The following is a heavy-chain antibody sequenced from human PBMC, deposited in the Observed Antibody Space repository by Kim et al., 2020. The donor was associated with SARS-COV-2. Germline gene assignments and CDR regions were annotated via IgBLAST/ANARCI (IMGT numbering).Heavy chain of an antibody. CDR2: ISSSSSYI. V-gene: IGHV3-21*01. Sequence: GGSLRLSCAASGFTFSSYSMNWVRQAPGKGLEWVSSISSSSSYIYYADSVKGRFTISRDNAKNSLYLQMNSLRAEDTAVYYCARGEPDRFYEAARPVCWFDPWGQGSLVTVSS. CDR1: GFTFSSYS. D-gene: IGHD6-6*01. J-gene: IGHJ5*02. CDR3: ARGEPDRFYEAARPVCWFDP.